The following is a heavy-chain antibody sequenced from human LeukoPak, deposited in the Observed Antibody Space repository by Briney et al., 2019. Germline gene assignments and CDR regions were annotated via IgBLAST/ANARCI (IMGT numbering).Heavy chain of an antibody. Sequence: GGSLRLSCAASGFTFSSYWMSWVRQAPGKGLEWVANIKQDGSEKYYVDSVKGRFTISRDNAKNSLYLQMNSLRAEDTAVYYCARAVRQLVRYYYYYYMDVWGKGTTVTVSS. CDR2: IKQDGSEK. V-gene: IGHV3-7*01. D-gene: IGHD6-13*01. CDR1: GFTFSSYW. CDR3: ARAVRQLVRYYYYYYMDV. J-gene: IGHJ6*03.